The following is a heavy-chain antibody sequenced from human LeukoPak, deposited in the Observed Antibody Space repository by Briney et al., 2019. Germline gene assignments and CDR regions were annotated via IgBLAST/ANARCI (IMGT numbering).Heavy chain of an antibody. CDR3: AKGDSSWYSSSWFDRYYFDY. J-gene: IGHJ4*02. CDR1: GYTFTSYY. CDR2: INPSGGST. Sequence: ASVKVSCKASGYTFTSYYMHWVRQAPGQGLEWMGIINPSGGSTSYAQKFQGRVTMTRDTSTSTVYMELRSLRSDDTAVYYCAKGDSSWYSSSWFDRYYFDYWGQGTLVTVSS. D-gene: IGHD6-13*01. V-gene: IGHV1-46*01.